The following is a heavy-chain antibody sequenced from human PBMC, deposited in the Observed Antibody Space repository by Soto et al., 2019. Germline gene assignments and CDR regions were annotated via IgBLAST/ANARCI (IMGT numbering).Heavy chain of an antibody. V-gene: IGHV3-30*18. D-gene: IGHD5-18*01. CDR3: AKDPTGLWGYSYGPFDY. CDR2: ISYDGSNK. Sequence: QVQLVESGGGVVQPGRSLRLSCAASGFTFGTYGMHWVRQAPGKGLEWVAIISYDGSNKYYADSVKGRFTISRDNSKNTLYLQMNSLRGEDTAVYYCAKDPTGLWGYSYGPFDYWGQGTLVTVSS. CDR1: GFTFGTYG. J-gene: IGHJ4*02.